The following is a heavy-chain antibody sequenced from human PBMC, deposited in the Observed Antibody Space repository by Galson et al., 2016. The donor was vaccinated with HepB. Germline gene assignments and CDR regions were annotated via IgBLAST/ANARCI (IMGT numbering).Heavy chain of an antibody. CDR3: TKTGSGWYFDY. Sequence: SLRLSCAASGITFSDSYMTWIRQAPGKGLEWLSYISSSGSTIYYADSVRGRFSISRDNSKNTLFLQMNSLRAEDTAVYYCTKTGSGWYFDYWGQGTLVTVSP. CDR1: GITFSDSY. D-gene: IGHD6-19*01. V-gene: IGHV3-11*04. J-gene: IGHJ4*02. CDR2: ISSSGSTI.